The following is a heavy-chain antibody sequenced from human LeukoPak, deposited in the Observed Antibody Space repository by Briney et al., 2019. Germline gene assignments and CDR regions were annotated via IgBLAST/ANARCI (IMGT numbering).Heavy chain of an antibody. CDR2: ISSSGSTI. CDR3: ARAHNWKYGTFDY. D-gene: IGHD1-20*01. Sequence: PGGSLRLSCAASGFTFSDYYMSWIREAPGKGLEWVSYISSSGSTIYYADSVKGRFTISRDNAKNSLYLQMNSLRVEDTAVYYCARAHNWKYGTFDYWGQGTLVTVSS. J-gene: IGHJ4*02. CDR1: GFTFSDYY. V-gene: IGHV3-11*04.